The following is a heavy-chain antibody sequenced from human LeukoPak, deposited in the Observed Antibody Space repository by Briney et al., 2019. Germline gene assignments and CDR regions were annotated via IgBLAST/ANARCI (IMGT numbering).Heavy chain of an antibody. CDR2: INPNSGGT. Sequence: GASVKVSCKASGYTFTGYYMHWVRQAPGQGLEWMGRINPNSGGTNYAQKFQGRVTTTRDTSISTAYMELSRLRSDDTAVYYCARDPFPTVTVYYYYYMDVWGKGTTVTVSS. J-gene: IGHJ6*03. CDR3: ARDPFPTVTVYYYYYMDV. V-gene: IGHV1-2*06. D-gene: IGHD4-17*01. CDR1: GYTFTGYY.